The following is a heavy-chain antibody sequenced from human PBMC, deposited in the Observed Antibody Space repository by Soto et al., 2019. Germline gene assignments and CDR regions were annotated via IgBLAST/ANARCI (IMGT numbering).Heavy chain of an antibody. CDR2: ISGSSSYI. V-gene: IGHV3-21*01. CDR3: ARDIAVAGTMYYYGMDV. CDR1: GFTFSSYS. D-gene: IGHD6-19*01. Sequence: RSLRLSCAASGFTFSSYSMNWVRQAPGKGLEWVSSISGSSSYIYYADSVKGRFTISRDNAKNSLYLQMNSLRAEDTAVYYCARDIAVAGTMYYYGMDVWGQGTTVTVSS. J-gene: IGHJ6*02.